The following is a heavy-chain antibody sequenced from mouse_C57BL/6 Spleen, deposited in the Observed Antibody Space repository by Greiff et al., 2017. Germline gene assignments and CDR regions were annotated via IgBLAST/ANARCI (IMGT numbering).Heavy chain of an antibody. Sequence: EVKLQESVAELVRPGASVKLSCTASGFNIKNTYMHWVKQRPEQGLEWIGRIDPANGNTKYAPKFQGKATITADTSSNTAYLQLSSLTSEDTAIYYCARSYYYGSSPFDYWGQGTTLTVSS. J-gene: IGHJ2*01. CDR3: ARSYYYGSSPFDY. CDR2: IDPANGNT. D-gene: IGHD1-1*01. V-gene: IGHV14-3*01. CDR1: GFNIKNTY.